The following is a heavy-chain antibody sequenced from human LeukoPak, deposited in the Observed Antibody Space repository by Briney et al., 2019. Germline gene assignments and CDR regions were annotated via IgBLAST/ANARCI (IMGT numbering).Heavy chain of an antibody. V-gene: IGHV3-64*01. CDR3: ARDGPYSSSWYGLYYFDC. CDR2: ISGNGGSR. Sequence: QPGGSLRLSCAASGFIFSSYWMHWVRQAPGKGLEYVSSISGNGGSREYAHSVKGRFTISRDNSRNTLYLQMGSLRAADTAVYYCARDGPYSSSWYGLYYFDCWGQGALVTVSS. CDR1: GFIFSSYW. D-gene: IGHD6-13*01. J-gene: IGHJ4*02.